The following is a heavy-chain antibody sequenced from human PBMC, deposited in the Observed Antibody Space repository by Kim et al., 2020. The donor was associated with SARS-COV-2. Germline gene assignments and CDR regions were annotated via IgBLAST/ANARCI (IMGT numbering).Heavy chain of an antibody. Sequence: GGSLRLSCAASGFTFSSYEMNWVRQAPGKGLEWVSYISSSGSTIYYADSVKGRFTISRDNAKNSLYLQMNSLRAEDTAVYYCARNPYIAAAYYYYYYGMDVWGQGTTVTVSS. CDR1: GFTFSSYE. CDR2: ISSSGSTI. CDR3: ARNPYIAAAYYYYYYGMDV. J-gene: IGHJ6*02. D-gene: IGHD6-13*01. V-gene: IGHV3-48*03.